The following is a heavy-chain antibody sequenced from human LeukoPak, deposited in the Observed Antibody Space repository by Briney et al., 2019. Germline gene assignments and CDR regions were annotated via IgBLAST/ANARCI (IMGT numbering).Heavy chain of an antibody. D-gene: IGHD2-2*01. CDR3: ARGYCSSTSCYQKN. J-gene: IGHJ4*02. CDR1: GGSISSYY. V-gene: IGHV4-59*01. Sequence: SETLSLTCTVSGGSISSYYWSWIRQPPGKGLEWIGYIYYSGSTNYNPSLMSRVTISVDTSKNQFSLKLSSVTAADTAVYYCARGYCSSTSCYQKNWGQGTLVTVSS. CDR2: IYYSGST.